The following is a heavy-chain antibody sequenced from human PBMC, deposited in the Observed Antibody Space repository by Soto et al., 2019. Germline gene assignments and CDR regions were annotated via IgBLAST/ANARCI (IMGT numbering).Heavy chain of an antibody. Sequence: ASVKVSCKASGYTFTNYGIIWVRQAPGQGLEWMGWISAYNGNTNYAQKLQGRLTMTTDTSTSTAYMELRSLRSDDTAVYYCSRDYYDFWSGYHVPPPIDYWGQGTLVTVSS. D-gene: IGHD3-3*01. V-gene: IGHV1-18*01. CDR3: SRDYYDFWSGYHVPPPIDY. CDR1: GYTFTNYG. CDR2: ISAYNGNT. J-gene: IGHJ4*02.